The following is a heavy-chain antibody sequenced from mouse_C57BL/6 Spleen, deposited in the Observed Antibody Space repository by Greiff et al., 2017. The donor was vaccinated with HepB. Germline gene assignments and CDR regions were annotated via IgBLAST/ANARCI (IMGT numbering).Heavy chain of an antibody. D-gene: IGHD4-1*01. CDR2: ISYDGSN. CDR3: ARGTGYAMDY. J-gene: IGHJ4*01. CDR1: GYSITSGYY. Sequence: EVKLMESGPGLVKPSQSLSLTCSVPGYSITSGYYWNWIRQFPGNKLEWMGYISYDGSNNYNPSLKNRISITRDTSKNQFFLKLNSVTTEDTATYYCARGTGYAMDYWGQGTSVTVSS. V-gene: IGHV3-6*01.